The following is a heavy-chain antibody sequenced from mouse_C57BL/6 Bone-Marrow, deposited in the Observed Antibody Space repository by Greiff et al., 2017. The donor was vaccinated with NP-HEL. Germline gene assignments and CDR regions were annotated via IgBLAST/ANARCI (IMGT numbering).Heavy chain of an antibody. CDR3: ARHEEAGYYFDY. CDR2: FYPGSGSI. CDR1: GYTFTEYT. V-gene: IGHV1-62-2*01. Sequence: VQRVESGAELVKPGASVKLSCKASGYTFTEYTIHWVKQRSGQGLEWIGWFYPGSGSIKYNEKFKDKATLTADKSSSTVYMELSRLTSEDSAVYFCARHEEAGYYFDYWGQGTTLTVSS. J-gene: IGHJ2*01.